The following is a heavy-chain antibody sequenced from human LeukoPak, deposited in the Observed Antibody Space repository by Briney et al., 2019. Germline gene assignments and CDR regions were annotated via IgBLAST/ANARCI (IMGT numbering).Heavy chain of an antibody. CDR1: GFTVSSNY. V-gene: IGHV3-53*01. Sequence: PGGSLRLSCVASGFTVSSNYMGWVRQAPGKGLEWVSAIFSGGSTFYADSVTGRFTISRDNSKNSLYLQMNSLRDEDTAVYYCAREGILSAYDSWGQGTLVTVSS. D-gene: IGHD3-9*01. CDR3: AREGILSAYDS. CDR2: IFSGGST. J-gene: IGHJ4*02.